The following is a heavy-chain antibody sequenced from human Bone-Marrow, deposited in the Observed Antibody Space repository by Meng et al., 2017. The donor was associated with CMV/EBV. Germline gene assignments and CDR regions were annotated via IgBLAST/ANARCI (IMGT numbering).Heavy chain of an antibody. Sequence: GGSLRLSCAASGFTFSSYAMHWVRQAPGRGLEWVSSISSSSSYIYYADSVKGRFTISRDNAKNSLYLQMNSLRAEDTAVYYCARDVKLMGAADYWGQGTLVTVSS. J-gene: IGHJ4*02. CDR1: GFTFSSYA. CDR3: ARDVKLMGAADY. V-gene: IGHV3-21*01. D-gene: IGHD1-26*01. CDR2: ISSSSSYI.